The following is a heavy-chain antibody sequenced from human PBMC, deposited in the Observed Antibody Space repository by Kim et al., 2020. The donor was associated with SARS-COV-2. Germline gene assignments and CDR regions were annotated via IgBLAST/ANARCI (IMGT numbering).Heavy chain of an antibody. CDR3: YCTRNRPICEYYYGMD. CDR2: ISRSGGDT. J-gene: IGHJ6*01. D-gene: IGHD3-9*01. Sequence: GGSLRLSCAASGFTFSTYAMHWVRQPPGKGLEWVSLISRSGGDTYYADSVKGRFTISRDNSKNTLYLQMQRHSPGDTAASDYYCTRNRPICEYYYGMD. CDR1: GFTFSTYA. V-gene: IGHV3-30*04.